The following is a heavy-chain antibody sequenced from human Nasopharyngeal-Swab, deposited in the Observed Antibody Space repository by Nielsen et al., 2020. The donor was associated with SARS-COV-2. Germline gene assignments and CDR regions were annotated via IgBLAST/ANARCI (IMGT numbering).Heavy chain of an antibody. V-gene: IGHV3-15*01. CDR3: TRDTDSAGGILWFRAYYYGMDV. J-gene: IGHJ6*02. D-gene: IGHD3-10*01. CDR1: GFTFSNAW. Sequence: LSLTCAASGFTFSNAWMSWVRQAPGKGLEWVGRIKSKTDGGTTDYAAPVKGRFTISRDDSKNTLYLQMNSLKTEDTAVYYCTRDTDSAGGILWFRAYYYGMDVWGQGTTVTVSS. CDR2: IKSKTDGGTT.